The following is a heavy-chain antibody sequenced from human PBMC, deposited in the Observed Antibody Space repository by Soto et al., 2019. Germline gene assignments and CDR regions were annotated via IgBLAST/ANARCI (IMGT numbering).Heavy chain of an antibody. D-gene: IGHD5-18*01. CDR2: ITGSGSGYNT. CDR1: GFTFISYA. V-gene: IGHV3-23*01. J-gene: IGHJ6*01. Sequence: GGSLRLSCAASGFTFISYAISWVRLAPGKGLEWVSTITGSGSGYNTFYTDSVKGRFSISRDNSENTVYLQMNSLRVEDTAIYYCARDNVDTAMIRGQYKYYYYAMDVWGQGTTVTVSS. CDR3: ARDNVDTAMIRGQYKYYYYAMDV.